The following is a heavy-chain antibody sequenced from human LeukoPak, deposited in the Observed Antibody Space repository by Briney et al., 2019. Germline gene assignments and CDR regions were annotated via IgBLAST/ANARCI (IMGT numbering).Heavy chain of an antibody. Sequence: GGSLRLSCSASGFTFSSYALYWVRQAPGKGLEYVSGIKSNGGTTYYADSVKGRFTISRDNSKNTLYLQMSSLRAEDTAVYYCVKGNGGTCDYWGQGTLVTVSS. CDR2: IKSNGGTT. CDR1: GFTFSSYA. V-gene: IGHV3-64D*06. J-gene: IGHJ4*02. CDR3: VKGNGGTCDY.